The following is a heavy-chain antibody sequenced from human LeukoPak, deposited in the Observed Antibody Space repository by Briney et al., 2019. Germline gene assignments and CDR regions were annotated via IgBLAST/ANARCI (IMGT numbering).Heavy chain of an antibody. J-gene: IGHJ6*02. CDR1: GFTFSSYW. Sequence: GSLRLSCAASGFTFSSYWMSWVRQPPGKGLEWIGEINHSGSTNYNPSLKSRVTISVDTSKNQFSLKLSSVTAADTAVYYCARTYYYDSSGYYSLFNYYGMDVWGQGTTVTVSS. CDR2: INHSGST. CDR3: ARTYYYDSSGYYSLFNYYGMDV. D-gene: IGHD3-22*01. V-gene: IGHV4-34*01.